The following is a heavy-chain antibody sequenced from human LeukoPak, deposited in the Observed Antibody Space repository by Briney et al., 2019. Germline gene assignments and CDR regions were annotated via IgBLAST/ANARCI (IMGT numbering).Heavy chain of an antibody. Sequence: GESLKISCQGSGYNFPVYWIGWVRQMPGQGLEWMGIIYPDDSNTIYGPSFQGQVTISADKSINTAYLEWSSLKASDTAMYYCARQSGSFDDWGQGTLVTVSS. J-gene: IGHJ4*02. CDR2: IYPDDSNT. CDR1: GYNFPVYW. CDR3: ARQSGSFDD. D-gene: IGHD1-26*01. V-gene: IGHV5-51*01.